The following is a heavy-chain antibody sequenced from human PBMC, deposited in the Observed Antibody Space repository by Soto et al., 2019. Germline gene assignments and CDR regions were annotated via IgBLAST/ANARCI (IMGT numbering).Heavy chain of an antibody. J-gene: IGHJ3*02. Sequence: GGSLRLSCAASGFTFSSHAMSWVRQAPGKGLEWVSGISGSGSTKYYADSVKGRFTISRDNSKNTLFLQMNSLRAEDTAVYYCAKVGVGPTVGDDAFEIWGQGTMVTVSS. V-gene: IGHV3-23*01. D-gene: IGHD4-17*01. CDR1: GFTFSSHA. CDR3: AKVGVGPTVGDDAFEI. CDR2: ISGSGSTK.